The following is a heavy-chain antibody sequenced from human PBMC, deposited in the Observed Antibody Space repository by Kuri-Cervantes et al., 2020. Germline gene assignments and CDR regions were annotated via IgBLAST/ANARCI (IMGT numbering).Heavy chain of an antibody. CDR2: IYWDDDK. D-gene: IGHD2-15*01. V-gene: IGHV2-5*02. J-gene: IGHJ5*02. CDR3: AHRLEYCSGGSCYDWFDP. CDR1: GFSLSTSGVG. Sequence: SGPTLVKPTQTLTLTCTFSGFSLSTSGVGVGWIRQPPGKALERLALIYWDDDKRYSPSLKGRLTITKDTSKNQVVLTMTNMDPVDTATYYCAHRLEYCSGGSCYDWFDPWGQGTLVTVSS.